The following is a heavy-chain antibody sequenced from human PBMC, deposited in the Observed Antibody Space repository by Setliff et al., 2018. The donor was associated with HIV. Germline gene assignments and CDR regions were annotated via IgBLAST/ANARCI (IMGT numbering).Heavy chain of an antibody. J-gene: IGHJ4*02. V-gene: IGHV3-66*04. CDR2: IYSDDYT. CDR3: ARRGSSGDPWSGSHYLYYFDC. Sequence: PGGSLRLSCAATGFTFSSYVLHWVRQAPGKGLEWVSIIYSDDYTKYADSLKGRFTISRDTSKNTLYLQMNSLSAADTAVYYCARRGSSGDPWSGSHYLYYFDCWGQGTLVTVSS. D-gene: IGHD3-3*01. CDR1: GFTFSSYV.